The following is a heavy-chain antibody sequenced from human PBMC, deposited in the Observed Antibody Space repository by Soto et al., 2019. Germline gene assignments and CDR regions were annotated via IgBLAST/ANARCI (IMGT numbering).Heavy chain of an antibody. Sequence: ASVKVSCKASGYTFTGYYMHWVRQAPGQGLEWMGWINPNSGGTNYAQKFQGWVTMTRDTSISTAYMELSRLRSDDTAVYYCARDQNGYYDFWSGYYWRRSPPDNWFDHWGQGTLVTVSS. D-gene: IGHD3-3*01. V-gene: IGHV1-2*04. CDR2: INPNSGGT. J-gene: IGHJ5*02. CDR1: GYTFTGYY. CDR3: ARDQNGYYDFWSGYYWRRSPPDNWFDH.